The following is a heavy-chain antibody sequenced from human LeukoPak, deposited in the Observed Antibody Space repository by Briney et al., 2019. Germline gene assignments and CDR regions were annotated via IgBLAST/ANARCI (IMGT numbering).Heavy chain of an antibody. CDR1: GGSISSSSYY. CDR2: IYYSGST. J-gene: IGHJ4*02. Sequence: PSETLSLTCTVSGGSISSSSYYWGWIRQPPGKGLEWIGSIYYSGSTYYNPSLKSRVTISVDTSKNQFSLKLSSVTAADTAVYYCAAIAARHYPDYWGQGTLVTVSS. D-gene: IGHD6-6*01. CDR3: AAIAARHYPDY. V-gene: IGHV4-39*01.